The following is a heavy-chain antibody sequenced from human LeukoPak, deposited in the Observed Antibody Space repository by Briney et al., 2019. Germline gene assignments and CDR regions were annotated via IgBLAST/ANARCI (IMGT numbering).Heavy chain of an antibody. Sequence: GGSLRLSCAASGFTFSSYWMHWVRQAPGKGLVWVSRIKSDGSGTTYADSAKGRFTISRDNAKNTLYLQMNSLRAEDTAVYFCAREFRKPSTGDWGQGTLVTVSS. CDR3: AREFRKPSTGD. V-gene: IGHV3-74*01. D-gene: IGHD1-14*01. CDR2: IKSDGSGT. J-gene: IGHJ4*02. CDR1: GFTFSSYW.